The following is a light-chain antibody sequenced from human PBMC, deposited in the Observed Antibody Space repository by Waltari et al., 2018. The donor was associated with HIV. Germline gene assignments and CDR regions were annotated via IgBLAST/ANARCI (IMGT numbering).Light chain of an antibody. J-gene: IGKJ2*01. CDR3: QQTYGSPRT. CDR1: QNIGSY. CDR2: AAS. V-gene: IGKV1-39*01. Sequence: DIPMTQSPSSLSASIGDSVTITCRTSQNIGSYLIWFQQKSDKAPKLLIYAASILQSGVPSRFSGSGSGTEFTLTINNLQPEDFATYFCQQTYGSPRTFGQGTKLDI.